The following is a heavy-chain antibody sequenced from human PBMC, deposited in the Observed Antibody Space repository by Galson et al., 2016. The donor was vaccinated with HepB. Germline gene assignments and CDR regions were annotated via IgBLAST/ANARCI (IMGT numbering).Heavy chain of an antibody. CDR3: TRERHYSGWS. D-gene: IGHD6-19*01. J-gene: IGHJ5*02. CDR1: GFTVSNIY. V-gene: IGHV3-53*01. Sequence: SLRLSCAASGFTVSNIYMSWVRQAPGKGLERVSLIYSGDETVYADSVKGRFTISRDNSTNILYLQMNSLRAEDTAVYYCTRERHYSGWSWGQGTLVTVSS. CDR2: IYSGDET.